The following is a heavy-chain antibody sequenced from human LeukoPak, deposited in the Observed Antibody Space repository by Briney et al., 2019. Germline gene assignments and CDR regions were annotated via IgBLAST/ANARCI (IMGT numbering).Heavy chain of an antibody. CDR2: ISKDGSNK. J-gene: IGHJ4*02. CDR1: GFTFSSYG. D-gene: IGHD6-13*01. Sequence: PGGSLRLSCAASGFTFSSYGMHWARQAPGKGLEWVAGISKDGSNKDYVDSVKGRFTISRDNSKNTLYLQMSSLRPEDTAVYYCAKPLQYSSSRYFDHWGQGTLVTVSS. V-gene: IGHV3-30*18. CDR3: AKPLQYSSSRYFDH.